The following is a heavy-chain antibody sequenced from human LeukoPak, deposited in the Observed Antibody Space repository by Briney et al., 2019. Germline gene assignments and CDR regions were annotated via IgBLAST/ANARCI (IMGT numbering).Heavy chain of an antibody. CDR3: ARSIVVVPAASY. J-gene: IGHJ4*02. V-gene: IGHV3-21*01. CDR2: ISSSSSYI. Sequence: GGSLRLSCAASGFTFDDYGMSWVRQAPGKGLEWVSSISSSSSYIYYADSVKGRFTISRDNAKNSLYLQMNSLRAEDTAVYYCARSIVVVPAASYWGQGTLVTVSS. CDR1: GFTFDDYG. D-gene: IGHD2-2*01.